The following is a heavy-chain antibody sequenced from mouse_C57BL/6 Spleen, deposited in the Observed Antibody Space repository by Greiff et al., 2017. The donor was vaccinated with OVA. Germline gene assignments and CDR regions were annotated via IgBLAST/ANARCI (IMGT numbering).Heavy chain of an antibody. CDR2: IWTGGGT. Sequence: VQLQQSGPGLVAPSQSLSITCTVSGFSLTSYAISWVRQPPGKGLEWLGVIWTGGGTNYNSALKSRLSISKDNSKSQVFLKMNSLQTDDTARYYCARNSAYDYDGGAMDYWGQGTSVTVSS. J-gene: IGHJ4*01. CDR3: ARNSAYDYDGGAMDY. D-gene: IGHD2-4*01. CDR1: GFSLTSYA. V-gene: IGHV2-9-1*01.